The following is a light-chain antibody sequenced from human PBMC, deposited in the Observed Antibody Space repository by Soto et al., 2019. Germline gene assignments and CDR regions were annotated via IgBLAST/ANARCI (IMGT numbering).Light chain of an antibody. Sequence: DIVMTQSPDSLAVSLGERATINCKSSQSVLYSSNNKNYLAWYQQKPGQPPKLLIYWASTRESGVPDRFSGSGSGTDFTLTISSLQAEDVAVYYCQQYYSTLRTFGGGTMVDIK. V-gene: IGKV4-1*01. CDR3: QQYYSTLRT. J-gene: IGKJ4*01. CDR2: WAS. CDR1: QSVLYSSNNKNY.